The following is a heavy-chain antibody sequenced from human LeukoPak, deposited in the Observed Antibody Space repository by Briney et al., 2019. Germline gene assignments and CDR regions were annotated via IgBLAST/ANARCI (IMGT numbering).Heavy chain of an antibody. CDR2: ISSSSSYI. CDR3: ARDKSYFGSGNYHYFDS. D-gene: IGHD3-10*01. Sequence: GGSLRLSCAASGFTFSSYSMSWVRQAPGKGLEWVSSISSSSSYIYYADSVKGRFTISRDNSKNTVYLQMNSLRPEDTALYYCARDKSYFGSGNYHYFDSWGQGALVIVSS. CDR1: GFTFSSYS. J-gene: IGHJ4*02. V-gene: IGHV3-21*01.